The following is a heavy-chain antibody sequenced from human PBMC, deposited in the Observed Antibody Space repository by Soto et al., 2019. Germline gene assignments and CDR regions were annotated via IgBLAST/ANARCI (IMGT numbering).Heavy chain of an antibody. V-gene: IGHV1-69*02. CDR2: IIPILGIA. CDR3: ARALYCISTSCYDDYYYYGMDV. D-gene: IGHD2-2*01. J-gene: IGHJ6*02. CDR1: GGTFSSYT. Sequence: GASVKVSCKASGGTFSSYTISWVRQAPGQGLEWMGRIIPILGIANYAQKFQGRVTITADKSTSTAYMELSSLRSEDTAVYYCARALYCISTSCYDDYYYYGMDVWGQGTTVTVSS.